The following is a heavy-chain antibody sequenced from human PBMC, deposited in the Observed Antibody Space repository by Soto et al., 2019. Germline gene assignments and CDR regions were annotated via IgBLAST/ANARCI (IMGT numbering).Heavy chain of an antibody. CDR2: INHSGST. CDR1: GGSFSGYY. Sequence: SETLSLTCAVYGGSFSGYYWSWIRQPPGKGLEWIGEINHSGSTNYNPSLKSRVTISVDTSKNQFSLTLSSVTAADTAVYYCARGNIYGFSAIDIWGQGTTVTVSS. V-gene: IGHV4-34*01. D-gene: IGHD4-17*01. J-gene: IGHJ3*02. CDR3: ARGNIYGFSAIDI.